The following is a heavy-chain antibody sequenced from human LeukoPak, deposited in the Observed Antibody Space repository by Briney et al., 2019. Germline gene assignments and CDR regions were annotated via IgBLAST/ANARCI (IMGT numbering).Heavy chain of an antibody. CDR1: GFTFSSCA. D-gene: IGHD3-10*01. Sequence: PGGSLRLSCAASGFTFSSCAMSWVRQAPGKGLEWVSAISGSGLSTYYADSVKGRFTISRDNSKNTVYLQMNSLRAEDTAVYYCAKGITMVRGVITLFDIWGQGTMVTVSS. CDR3: AKGITMVRGVITLFDI. CDR2: ISGSGLST. J-gene: IGHJ3*02. V-gene: IGHV3-23*01.